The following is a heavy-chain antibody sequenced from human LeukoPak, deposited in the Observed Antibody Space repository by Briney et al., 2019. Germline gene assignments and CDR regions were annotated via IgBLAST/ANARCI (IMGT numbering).Heavy chain of an antibody. CDR2: IYYSGST. V-gene: IGHV4-59*01. J-gene: IGHJ4*02. Sequence: SETLSLTCTVSGGSISSYYWSWIRQPPGKGLEWIGYIYYSGSTNYNPSLKSRVTISVDTSKNQFSLKVSSVTAADTAVYYCARVDSSSWYLDYWGQGTLVTVSS. D-gene: IGHD6-13*01. CDR3: ARVDSSSWYLDY. CDR1: GGSISSYY.